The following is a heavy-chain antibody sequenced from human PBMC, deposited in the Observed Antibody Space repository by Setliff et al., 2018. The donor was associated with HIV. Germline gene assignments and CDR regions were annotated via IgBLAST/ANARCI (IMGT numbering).Heavy chain of an antibody. D-gene: IGHD2-2*01. J-gene: IGHJ4*02. V-gene: IGHV3-23*01. CDR1: GFIFSSYA. CDR3: AKDFLSYQLPHYYFDY. Sequence: PVGSLRLSCAASGFIFSSYAMSWVRQAPGKGLEWVSSISGSGSSTYYADSVKGRFTVSRDNLKNTQYLQMSSLRAEDTAVYYCAKDFLSYQLPHYYFDYWGQGTLVTVSS. CDR2: ISGSGSST.